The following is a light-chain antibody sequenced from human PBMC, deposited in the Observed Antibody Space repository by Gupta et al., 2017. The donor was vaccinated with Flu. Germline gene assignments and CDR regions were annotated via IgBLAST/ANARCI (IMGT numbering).Light chain of an antibody. CDR3: QQYNSYPWT. CDR1: QSISSW. J-gene: IGKJ1*01. CDR2: KAS. Sequence: VDRVTITCRARQSISSWLAWYQQKPGKAPKLLIYKASSLESGVPSSFSGSGSGTEFTLTISSLQPDDFATYYCQQYNSYPWTFGQGTKVEIK. V-gene: IGKV1-5*03.